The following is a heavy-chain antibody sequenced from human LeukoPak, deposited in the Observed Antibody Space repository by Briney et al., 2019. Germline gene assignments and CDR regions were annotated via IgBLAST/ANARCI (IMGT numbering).Heavy chain of an antibody. CDR1: GYTFTSYG. CDR2: ISAYNGNT. CDR3: ARDPYYYDSSGYFDDAFDI. Sequence: RASVKVSCKASGYTFTSYGISWVRQAPGQGLEWMGWISAYNGNTNYAQKLQGRVTMTTDTSTSTAYMQLRSLRSDDTAVYYCARDPYYYDSSGYFDDAFDIWGQGTMVTVSS. V-gene: IGHV1-18*01. D-gene: IGHD3-22*01. J-gene: IGHJ3*02.